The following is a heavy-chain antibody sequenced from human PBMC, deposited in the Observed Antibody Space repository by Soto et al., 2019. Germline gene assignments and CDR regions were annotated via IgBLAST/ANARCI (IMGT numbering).Heavy chain of an antibody. CDR2: IYYSGST. J-gene: IGHJ4*02. CDR1: GGSISSSSYY. V-gene: IGHV4-39*01. D-gene: IGHD6-6*01. CDR3: ARHVGQLVPADFDY. Sequence: SETLSLTCTVSGGSISSSSYYWGWIRQPPGKGLEWIGSIYYSGSTYYNPSLKSRVTISVDTSKNQFSLKLSSVTAADTAVYYRARHVGQLVPADFDYWGQGTLVTVSS.